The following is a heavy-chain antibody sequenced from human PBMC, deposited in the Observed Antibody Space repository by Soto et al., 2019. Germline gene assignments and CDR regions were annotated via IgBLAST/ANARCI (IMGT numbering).Heavy chain of an antibody. V-gene: IGHV4-39*01. Sequence: SYTLALTCTVSGVSISSSSYYWGWIRQPPGKGLEWIGSIYYSGSTYYNPSLKSRVTISVDTSKNQFSLKLSSVTAADTAVYYCARHELGVSYDSSGYYPPGAFDIWGQGTMVTVSS. CDR2: IYYSGST. J-gene: IGHJ3*02. CDR1: GVSISSSSYY. D-gene: IGHD3-22*01. CDR3: ARHELGVSYDSSGYYPPGAFDI.